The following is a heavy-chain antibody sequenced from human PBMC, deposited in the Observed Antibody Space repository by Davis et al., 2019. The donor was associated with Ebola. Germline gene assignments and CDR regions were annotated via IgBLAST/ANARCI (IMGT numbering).Heavy chain of an antibody. CDR3: ARTMIVVASFDY. CDR1: GFTFSRYS. Sequence: GGPLRLSFAAPGFTFSRYSMNWVRQAPGKGLEWVSSLSSSSSYIYYADSVKGRFTISRDNAKNSLYLQMNSLRAEDTAVYYCARTMIVVASFDYWGQGTLFTVSS. J-gene: IGHJ4*02. D-gene: IGHD3-22*01. CDR2: LSSSSSYI. V-gene: IGHV3-21*01.